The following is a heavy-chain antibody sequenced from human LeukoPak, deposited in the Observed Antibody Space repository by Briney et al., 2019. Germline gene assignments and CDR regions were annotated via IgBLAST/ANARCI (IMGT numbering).Heavy chain of an antibody. D-gene: IGHD6-13*01. V-gene: IGHV4-59*01. J-gene: IGHJ4*02. CDR1: GGSISSYY. Sequence: SETLSLTCTVSGGSISSYYWSWIRQPPGKGLEWIGYIYYSGSTNYNPSLKSRVTIAVDTSKNQFSLRLNSVTAADTAVYYCAMAYSSSWYYFDYWGQGTLVTVSS. CDR2: IYYSGST. CDR3: AMAYSSSWYYFDY.